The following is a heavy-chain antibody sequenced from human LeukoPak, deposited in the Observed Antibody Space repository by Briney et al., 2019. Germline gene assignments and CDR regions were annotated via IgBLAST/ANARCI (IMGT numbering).Heavy chain of an antibody. CDR3: ARAGSSGWYDAFDI. CDR1: GYTFTGYY. CDR2: NNPNSGGT. V-gene: IGHV1-2*02. D-gene: IGHD6-19*01. Sequence: ASVKVSCKASGYTFTGYYMHWVRQAPGQGLEWMGWNNPNSGGTNYAQKFQGRVTVTRDTSISTAYMELSRLRSDDTAVYYCARAGSSGWYDAFDIWGQGTMVTVSS. J-gene: IGHJ3*02.